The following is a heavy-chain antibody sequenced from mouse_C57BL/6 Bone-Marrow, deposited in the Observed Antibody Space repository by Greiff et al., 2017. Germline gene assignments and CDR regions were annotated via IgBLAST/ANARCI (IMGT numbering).Heavy chain of an antibody. J-gene: IGHJ3*01. Sequence: VQLQQSGPELVKPGASVKISCKASGYTFTDYYMNWVKQSHGKSLEWIGDINPNNGGTSYNQKFKGKATLTVDKSSSTAYMELRSLTSEDSAVYYCARSCRGFAYWGQGTLVTVSA. CDR3: ARSCRGFAY. V-gene: IGHV1-26*01. CDR2: INPNNGGT. CDR1: GYTFTDYY.